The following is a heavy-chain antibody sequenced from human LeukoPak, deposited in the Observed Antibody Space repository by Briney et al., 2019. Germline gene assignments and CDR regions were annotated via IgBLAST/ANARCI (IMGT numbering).Heavy chain of an antibody. V-gene: IGHV5-51*01. J-gene: IGHJ5*02. Sequence: VESLRISCKASGFSFTTSWIGWVRQMPGKGLEWVGLIYPGNSDTRYSPSFQGQVTISADKSITTAYLQWGSLKASDTAIYYCARVTVTTPLTWFGPWGQGTLVTATS. D-gene: IGHD4-11*01. CDR2: IYPGNSDT. CDR3: ARVTVTTPLTWFGP. CDR1: GFSFTTSW.